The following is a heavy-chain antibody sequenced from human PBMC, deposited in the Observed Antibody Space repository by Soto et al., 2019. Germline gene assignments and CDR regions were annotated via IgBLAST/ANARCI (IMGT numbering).Heavy chain of an antibody. Sequence: GGSLRLSCAASGFTFSSYAMSWVRQAPGKGLEWVSAISGSGGSTYYADSVKGRFTISRDNSKNTLYLQMNSLRAEDTAVYYCAKDLKIFERSGYYFDYWGQGTLVTVSS. CDR1: GFTFSSYA. CDR3: AKDLKIFERSGYYFDY. V-gene: IGHV3-23*01. D-gene: IGHD3-3*01. J-gene: IGHJ4*02. CDR2: ISGSGGST.